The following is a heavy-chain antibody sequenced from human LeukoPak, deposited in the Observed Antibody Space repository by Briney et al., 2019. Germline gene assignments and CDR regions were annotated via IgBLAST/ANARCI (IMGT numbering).Heavy chain of an antibody. CDR3: ARESPEWRYFDY. CDR2: MKQDGSDK. CDR1: GFTFSTYW. D-gene: IGHD2-8*01. V-gene: IGHV3-7*01. J-gene: IGHJ4*02. Sequence: PGGSLRLSCAASGFTFSTYWMTWVRQAPGKGLEWVANMKQDGSDKNYVDSVKGRFTISRDNDKNSLYLQMNSLRAEDTAVYYCARESPEWRYFDYWGQGTLVTVSS.